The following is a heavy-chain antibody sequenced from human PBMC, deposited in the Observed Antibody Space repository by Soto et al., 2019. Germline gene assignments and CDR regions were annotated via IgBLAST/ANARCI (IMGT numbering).Heavy chain of an antibody. CDR3: ARGYCSSTSCYYDY. CDR2: IYYSGST. Sequence: SETLSLTCTVSGGSIGSYYWSWIRQPPGKGLEWIGYIYYSGSTNYNPSLKSRVTISVDTSKNQFSLKLSSVTAADTAVYYCARGYCSSTSCYYDYWGQGTLVTVSS. J-gene: IGHJ4*02. D-gene: IGHD2-2*01. CDR1: GGSIGSYY. V-gene: IGHV4-59*01.